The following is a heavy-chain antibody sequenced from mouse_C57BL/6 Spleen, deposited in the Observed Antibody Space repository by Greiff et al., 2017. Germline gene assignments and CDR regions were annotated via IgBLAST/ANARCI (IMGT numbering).Heavy chain of an antibody. D-gene: IGHD1-1*01. CDR3: ARAPYYYGSLYAMDY. V-gene: IGHV5-4*01. CDR2: ISDGGSYT. CDR1: GFTFSSYA. J-gene: IGHJ4*01. Sequence: EVQLVESGGGLVKPGGSLKLSCAASGFTFSSYAMSWVRQTPEKRLEWVATISDGGSYTYYPDNGKGRFTISRDNAKNNLYLQMSHLKSEDTAMYYCARAPYYYGSLYAMDYWGQGTSVTVSS.